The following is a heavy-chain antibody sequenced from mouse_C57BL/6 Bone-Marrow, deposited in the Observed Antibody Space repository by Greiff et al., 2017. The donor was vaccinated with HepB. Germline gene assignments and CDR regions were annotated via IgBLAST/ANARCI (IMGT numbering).Heavy chain of an antibody. J-gene: IGHJ3*01. CDR2: ISDGGSYT. CDR1: AFTFSSYA. D-gene: IGHD2-1*01. CDR3: ARDQGYGKGFAY. Sequence: EVQRVESGGGLVKPGGSLKLSCAASAFTFSSYAMSWVRQTPEKRLEWVATISDGGSYTYYPDNVKGRFTISRDNAKNNLYLQMSHLKSEDTAMYYCARDQGYGKGFAYWGQGTLVTVSA. V-gene: IGHV5-4*01.